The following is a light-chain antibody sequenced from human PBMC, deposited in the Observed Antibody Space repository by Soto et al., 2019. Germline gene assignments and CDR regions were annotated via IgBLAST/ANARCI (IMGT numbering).Light chain of an antibody. CDR2: TAS. CDR1: QSIVTY. J-gene: IGKJ5*01. CDR3: QQRNSYPIT. Sequence: DIQMTQSPSSLSASGGDRVTITCRASQSIVTYLNWYLQKPGKAPKLLIHTASTLQSGVPSRFSGSGSVTEFTLTISSLQPEDFATYYCQQRNSYPITFGQGTRLEIK. V-gene: IGKV1-9*01.